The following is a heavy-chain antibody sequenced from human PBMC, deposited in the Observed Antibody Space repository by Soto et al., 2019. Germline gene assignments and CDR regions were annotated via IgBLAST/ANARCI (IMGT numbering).Heavy chain of an antibody. J-gene: IGHJ1*01. CDR2: IYHSGST. CDR3: ARRHGLHIHPSY. Sequence: PSETLSLTCAVSGGSISSGGYSWSWIRQPPGKGLEWIGYIYHSGSTYYNPSLKSRVTISVDRSKNQFSLKLSSVTAADTAVYSGARRHGLHIHPSYWGQGTLVTVS. D-gene: IGHD2-21*01. V-gene: IGHV4-30-2*01. CDR1: GGSISSGGYS.